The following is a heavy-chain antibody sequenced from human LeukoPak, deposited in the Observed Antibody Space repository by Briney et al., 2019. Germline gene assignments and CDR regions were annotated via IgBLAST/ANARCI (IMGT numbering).Heavy chain of an antibody. Sequence: PSETLSLTCTVSGGSISSYYWSWIRQPPGKGLEWIGYIYYSGSTNYNPSLKSRVTISVDTSKNQFSLKLSSVTAADTAVYYCARDAGYSSSWAFDYWGQGTLVTVSS. CDR2: IYYSGST. CDR3: ARDAGYSSSWAFDY. CDR1: GGSISSYY. V-gene: IGHV4-59*01. D-gene: IGHD6-13*01. J-gene: IGHJ4*02.